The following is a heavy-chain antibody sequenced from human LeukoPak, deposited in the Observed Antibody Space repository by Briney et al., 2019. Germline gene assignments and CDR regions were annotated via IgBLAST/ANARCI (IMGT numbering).Heavy chain of an antibody. D-gene: IGHD3-22*01. CDR2: VSAGGGNT. CDR3: AKDGDHHETGVYYNYFDC. V-gene: IGHV3-23*01. CDR1: GFTLRSYA. J-gene: IGHJ4*02. Sequence: GGSLGLSCAASGFTLRSYAMSWVRQAPGKGLEWVSGVSAGGGNTYYADSVKGRFTISRDTSKNTLSLQMNSLRAEDTAVYYCAKDGDHHETGVYYNYFDCWGQGTLVTVSS.